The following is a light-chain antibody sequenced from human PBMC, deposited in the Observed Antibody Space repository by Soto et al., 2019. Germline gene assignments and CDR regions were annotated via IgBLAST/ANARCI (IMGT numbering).Light chain of an antibody. J-gene: IGKJ1*01. CDR2: DAS. CDR3: QQRSNWPWT. CDR1: PSVNSH. V-gene: IGKV3-11*01. Sequence: ETVLTQSPATLSLSPGERVTLSCRASPSVNSHLAWYQQKAGQAPRLLIYDASNRATGIPARFSGSGSGTDFTLTISSLEPEDFAVYCCQQRSNWPWTFGQGTKVEIK.